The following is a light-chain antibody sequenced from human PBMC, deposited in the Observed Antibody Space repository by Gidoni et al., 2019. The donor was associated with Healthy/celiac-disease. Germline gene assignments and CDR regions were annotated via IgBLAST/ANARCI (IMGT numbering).Light chain of an antibody. CDR1: QSISSW. CDR3: QQYDSYLYT. V-gene: IGKV1-5*03. J-gene: IGKJ2*01. CDR2: KAS. Sequence: DIYTTKSPSTLSASVGDRVTITCRASQSISSWLAWYQQKPGKAPMLLIYKASSLESGVPSRFSGSGSGTEFTLTISSLQPDDFATYYCQQYDSYLYTFGQXTKLEIK.